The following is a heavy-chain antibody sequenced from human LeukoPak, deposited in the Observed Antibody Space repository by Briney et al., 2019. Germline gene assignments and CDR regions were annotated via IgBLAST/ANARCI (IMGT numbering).Heavy chain of an antibody. CDR1: GFTFSNYV. D-gene: IGHD1-26*01. V-gene: IGHV3-23*01. CDR2: ISGSGGRT. Sequence: PGGSLRLSCAASGFTFSNYVMSWVRQAPGKGLEWVSGISGSGGRTYDADSVKGRFTISRDNSRNTLYLQMNSLRAEDTALYCAARSGISPYYIDYWGQGTLVTVSS. CDR3: ARSGISPYYIDY. J-gene: IGHJ4*02.